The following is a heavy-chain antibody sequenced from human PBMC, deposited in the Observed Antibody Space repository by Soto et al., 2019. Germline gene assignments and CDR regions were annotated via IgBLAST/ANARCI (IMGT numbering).Heavy chain of an antibody. CDR2: IYYSGST. J-gene: IGHJ4*02. V-gene: IGHV4-59*08. D-gene: IGHD3-22*01. CDR3: ARLPSSAYYFSPPDY. CDR1: GGSISSYY. Sequence: SETLSLTCPVSGGSISSYYWSWIRQPPGKGLEWIGYIYYSGSTNYNPSLKSRVTISVDTSKNQFSLKLSSVTAADTAVYYCARLPSSAYYFSPPDYWGQGTLVTVSS.